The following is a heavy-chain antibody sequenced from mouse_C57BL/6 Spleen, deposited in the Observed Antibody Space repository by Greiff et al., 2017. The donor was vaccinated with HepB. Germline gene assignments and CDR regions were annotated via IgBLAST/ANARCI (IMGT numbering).Heavy chain of an antibody. CDR1: GYSFTAYN. V-gene: IGHV1-39*01. CDR3: AKDSSGYPDYVDY. Sequence: EVQLQQSGPELVKPGASVKISCKASGYSFTAYNMNWVQQSNGKSLEWLGVINPHYGTTSYHQQFKGKATLTVDQSSSTAYMQLNSLTAEDSAVDDCAKDSSGYPDYVDYWGQGTTRTVSS. CDR2: INPHYGTT. D-gene: IGHD3-2*02. J-gene: IGHJ2*01.